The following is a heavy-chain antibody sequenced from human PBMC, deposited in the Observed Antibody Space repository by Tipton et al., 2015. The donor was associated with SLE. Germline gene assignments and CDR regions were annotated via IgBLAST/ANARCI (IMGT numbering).Heavy chain of an antibody. CDR3: ARLGHFHWNDIHFRVLRGRIDS. CDR1: GESFSGYL. Sequence: TLSLTCAVHGESFSGYLWTWIRQSPGKGLEWIGEIDHGGNTKYRPSLESRVTISLDPSKNQFSQTLNSVTAADTAVYYCARLGHFHWNDIHFRVLRGRIDSWGQGTLVTVSP. J-gene: IGHJ4*02. V-gene: IGHV4-34*01. D-gene: IGHD1-1*01. CDR2: IDHGGNT.